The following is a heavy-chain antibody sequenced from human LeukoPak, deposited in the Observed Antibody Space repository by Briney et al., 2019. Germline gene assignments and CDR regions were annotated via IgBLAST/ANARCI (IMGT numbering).Heavy chain of an antibody. CDR3: ARDLLYYDSRGKPPGDY. V-gene: IGHV1-18*01. Sequence: ASVKVSCKASGYTFTSYGISWVRQAPGQGLEWMGWISAYNGNTKYAQKLQGRVTMTTDTSTSTACMELRSLRSDDTAVYYCARDLLYYDSRGKPPGDYWGQGTLVTVSS. CDR2: ISAYNGNT. CDR1: GYTFTSYG. J-gene: IGHJ4*02. D-gene: IGHD3-22*01.